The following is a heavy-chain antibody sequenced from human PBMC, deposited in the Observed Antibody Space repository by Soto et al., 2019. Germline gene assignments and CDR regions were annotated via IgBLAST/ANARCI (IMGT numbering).Heavy chain of an antibody. CDR2: IYYSGST. CDR3: ARRLQYWSGWFDP. V-gene: IGHV4-39*01. CDR1: GGSISSSSYY. J-gene: IGHJ5*02. D-gene: IGHD4-4*01. Sequence: SETLSLTCTVSGGSISSSSYYWGWIRQPPGKGLKWIGSIYYSGSTYYNPSLKSRVTISVDTSKNQFSLKLSSVTAADTAVYYCARRLQYWSGWFDPWGQGTLVTVSS.